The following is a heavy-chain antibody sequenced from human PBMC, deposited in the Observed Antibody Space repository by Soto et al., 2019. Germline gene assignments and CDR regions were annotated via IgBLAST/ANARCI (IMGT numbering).Heavy chain of an antibody. V-gene: IGHV1-69*08. CDR2: TIPLLNVA. Sequence: QVQLVQSGAEVKKPGSSVKVSCKASGGTFSTSTFTWVRQAPGQGLEWMGRTIPLLNVADYAQDFQGRLTITADKXTXTXYMELTSLTSKDTAVYYCARDSPIGSTFSGYDAIDSWGQGTLVTVSS. CDR1: GGTFSTST. J-gene: IGHJ4*02. CDR3: ARDSPIGSTFSGYDAIDS. D-gene: IGHD5-12*01.